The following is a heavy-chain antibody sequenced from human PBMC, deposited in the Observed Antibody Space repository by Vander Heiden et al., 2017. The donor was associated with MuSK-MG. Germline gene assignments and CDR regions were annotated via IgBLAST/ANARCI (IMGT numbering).Heavy chain of an antibody. CDR2: INHSGST. J-gene: IGHJ6*03. CDR3: ARGRRGSKYYYYYYMDV. Sequence: QVQLQQWGAGLLKPSETLSLTCAVYGGSFSGYYWRWIRQPPAKGLEWIGEINHSGSTNYNPSLKSRVTISVDTSKNQFSLKLSSVTAADTAVYYCARGRRGSKYYYYYYMDVWGKGTTVTASS. V-gene: IGHV4-34*01. CDR1: GGSFSGYY. D-gene: IGHD4-4*01.